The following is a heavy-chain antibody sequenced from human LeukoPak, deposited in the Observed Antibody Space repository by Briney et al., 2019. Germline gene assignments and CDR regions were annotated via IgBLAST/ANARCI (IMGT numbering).Heavy chain of an antibody. CDR1: GFTFDDYG. V-gene: IGHV3-20*01. CDR3: ARVSAAGTGFLDL. Sequence: RPGGSLRLSCAASGFTFDDYGMSWVRQVPGKGPEWVSGINWNGGSTGFADSVKGRFTISRDNAKNSLYLQMNSLRVDDTAVYHCARVSAAGTGFLDLWGRGTLVLVSA. J-gene: IGHJ2*01. CDR2: INWNGGST. D-gene: IGHD6-13*01.